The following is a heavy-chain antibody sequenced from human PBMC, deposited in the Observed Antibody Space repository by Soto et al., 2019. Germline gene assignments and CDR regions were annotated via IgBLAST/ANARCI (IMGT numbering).Heavy chain of an antibody. J-gene: IGHJ4*02. CDR3: ARGGTPIDY. V-gene: IGHV1-3*01. D-gene: IGHD3-16*01. Sequence: GASVKVSCKASGYTFTSYAMHWVRQAPGQRLEWMGWINAGNGNTKYAQNFQGRVTMTTDTSTSTAYMELRSLRSDDTAVYYCARGGTPIDYFGQATLVTVSS. CDR2: INAGNGNT. CDR1: GYTFTSYA.